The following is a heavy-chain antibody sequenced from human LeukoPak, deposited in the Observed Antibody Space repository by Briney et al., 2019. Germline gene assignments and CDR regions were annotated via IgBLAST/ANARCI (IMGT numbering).Heavy chain of an antibody. CDR2: ISGYNGNT. CDR3: ARARGIGTAMVTLFGY. J-gene: IGHJ4*02. CDR1: GYTFTSYG. V-gene: IGHV1-18*01. D-gene: IGHD5-18*01. Sequence: GASVKVSCKASGYTFTSYGISWVRQAPGQGLEWMGWISGYNGNTNYAQKLQGRVTMTTDTSTSTAYMELSSLRSEDTAVYYCARARGIGTAMVTLFGYWGQGTLVTVSS.